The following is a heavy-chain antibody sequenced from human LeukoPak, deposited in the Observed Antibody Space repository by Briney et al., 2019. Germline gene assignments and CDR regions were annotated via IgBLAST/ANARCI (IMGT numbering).Heavy chain of an antibody. CDR1: GGSISSSSSY. J-gene: IGHJ4*02. Sequence: ETLSLTCTVSGGSISSSSSYWGWVRQAPGKGLEWVSAISGGGGSTYYADSVKGRFTISRDNSKNTLYLQMNSLRVEDTAVYYCAKSPEQIAVAGLDYWGQGTLVTVSS. V-gene: IGHV3-23*01. CDR3: AKSPEQIAVAGLDY. CDR2: ISGGGGST. D-gene: IGHD6-19*01.